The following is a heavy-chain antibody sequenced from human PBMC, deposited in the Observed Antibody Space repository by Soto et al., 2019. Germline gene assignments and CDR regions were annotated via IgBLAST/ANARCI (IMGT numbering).Heavy chain of an antibody. V-gene: IGHV3-7*04. D-gene: IGHD4-4*01. CDR3: TRGHYSNSL. Sequence: EAQQVESGGDLVQPGGSLRLSCAASGFMFSTSWMSWVRQAPGKGLEWVANINHDGSQKYYLDSVKGRFTISRDNAKNSLFLQMNSLRVDDTAVYYCTRGHYSNSLGGRGTLVTVSS. CDR2: INHDGSQK. CDR1: GFMFSTSW. J-gene: IGHJ4*02.